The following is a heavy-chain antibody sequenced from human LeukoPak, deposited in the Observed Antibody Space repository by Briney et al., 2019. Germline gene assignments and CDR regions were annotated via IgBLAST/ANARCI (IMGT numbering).Heavy chain of an antibody. Sequence: GGSLRLSCAASGFTVRSSYMIWVRQPPGKGLEWVSVIYSGGSPDYADSAKGRFTISSDNSKNTLYLQMNSLRVEDTAVYYCAKVAKYYYGPETYYFFEQWGQGTPVTASS. J-gene: IGHJ4*02. V-gene: IGHV3-53*01. D-gene: IGHD3-10*01. CDR1: GFTVRSSY. CDR3: AKVAKYYYGPETYYFFEQ. CDR2: IYSGGSP.